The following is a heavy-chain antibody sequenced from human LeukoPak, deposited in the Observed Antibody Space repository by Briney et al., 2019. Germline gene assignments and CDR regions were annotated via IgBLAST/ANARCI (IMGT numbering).Heavy chain of an antibody. Sequence: GGSLRLPCAVSGFPFSTFWMSWVRQAPGKGLEWVANINQDGSEKYYVDSVRGRFAISRDNAKNSLYLQMNSLRAEDTAVYYCAELGITMIGGVWGKGTTVTISS. J-gene: IGHJ6*04. CDR3: AELGITMIGGV. D-gene: IGHD3-10*02. CDR1: GFPFSTFW. CDR2: INQDGSEK. V-gene: IGHV3-7*01.